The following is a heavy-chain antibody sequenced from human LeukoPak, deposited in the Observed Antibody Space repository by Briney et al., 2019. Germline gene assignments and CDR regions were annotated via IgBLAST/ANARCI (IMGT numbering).Heavy chain of an antibody. V-gene: IGHV3-9*01. Sequence: SGGSLRLSCAASGFTFDDYAMHWVRQAPGKGLEWVSGISWNSDSIGYAGSVKGRFFISRDNAKNSLYLQMNSLRAEDTALYSCARGAALDYYDSIDIWGQGTMVTVSS. J-gene: IGHJ3*02. CDR2: ISWNSDSI. CDR1: GFTFDDYA. D-gene: IGHD3-22*01. CDR3: ARGAALDYYDSIDI.